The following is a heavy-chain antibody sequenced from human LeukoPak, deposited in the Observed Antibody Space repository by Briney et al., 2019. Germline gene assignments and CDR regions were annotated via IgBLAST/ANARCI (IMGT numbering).Heavy chain of an antibody. D-gene: IGHD1-26*01. Sequence: LSLSCTVSGGTISSYLRYWVRQAPGKGLEWVGALSYDGSDIWYAASVSGGTTTSRDTTKNSPYLQMRSLRPEETAVYYCAKNRGTHYRLDYWGQGTLVTVSS. V-gene: IGHV3-30*18. CDR2: LSYDGSDI. CDR3: AKNRGTHYRLDY. CDR1: GGTISSYL. J-gene: IGHJ4*02.